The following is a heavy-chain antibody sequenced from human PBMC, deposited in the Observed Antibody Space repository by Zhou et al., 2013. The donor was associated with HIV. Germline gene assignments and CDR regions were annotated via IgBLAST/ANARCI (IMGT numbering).Heavy chain of an antibody. CDR1: GYTFTGYY. Sequence: QVQLVQSGAEVKKPGASVQVSCKASGYTFTGYYIHWVRQAPGQGLEWMGWINPKSGVTNYAQKFQGRVTKTRDTSISTVYMELSRLRSDDTGPILPRCERAPPLRLVLTGYWGGDLDYWGQGTLVTVSS. J-gene: IGHJ4*02. CDR2: INPKSGVT. D-gene: IGHD3-9*01. CDR3: RCERAPPLRLVLTGYWGGDLDY. V-gene: IGHV1-2*02.